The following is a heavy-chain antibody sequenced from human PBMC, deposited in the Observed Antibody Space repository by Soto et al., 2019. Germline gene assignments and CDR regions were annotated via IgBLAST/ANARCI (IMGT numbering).Heavy chain of an antibody. D-gene: IGHD5-12*01. Sequence: QVQLVQSGAEVKKPGSSVKVSCKASGGTFSNDIITWVRQAPGQGLEWMGRIIPLLDIANYAQKFQGRVTITAXKXTXTSXMELNSLRSEDTAVYYCARDSPIGSTFSGYDAIDYWGQGTLVTVSS. CDR3: ARDSPIGSTFSGYDAIDY. CDR1: GGTFSNDI. CDR2: IIPLLDIA. V-gene: IGHV1-69*08. J-gene: IGHJ4*02.